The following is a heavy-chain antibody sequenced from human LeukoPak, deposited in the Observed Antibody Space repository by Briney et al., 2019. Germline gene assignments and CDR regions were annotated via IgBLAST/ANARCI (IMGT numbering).Heavy chain of an antibody. V-gene: IGHV3-21*01. CDR1: GFTFSSYS. CDR3: ASGHGPSWIQLGAFDI. CDR2: ISSSSSYI. J-gene: IGHJ3*02. Sequence: PGGSLRLSCAASGFTFSSYSMNWVRQAPGKGLEWVSSISSSSSYIYYADSVKGRFTISRDNAKNSLYLQMNSLRAEDTAVYYCASGHGPSWIQLGAFDIWGQGTMVTVSS. D-gene: IGHD5-18*01.